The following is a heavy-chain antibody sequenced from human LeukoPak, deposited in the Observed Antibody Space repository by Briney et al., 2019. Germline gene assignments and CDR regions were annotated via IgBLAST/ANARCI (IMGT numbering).Heavy chain of an antibody. CDR1: GFTFSSCA. Sequence: GGSLRLSCAASGFTFSSCAVSWVRQAPGKGLEWVSAISGSGGSTYYAGSVKGQFTISRDNAKNSLYLQMNSLRAEDTAVYYCARECSGGSCYPDYWGQGTLVTVSS. CDR2: ISGSGGST. CDR3: ARECSGGSCYPDY. V-gene: IGHV3-23*01. D-gene: IGHD2-15*01. J-gene: IGHJ4*02.